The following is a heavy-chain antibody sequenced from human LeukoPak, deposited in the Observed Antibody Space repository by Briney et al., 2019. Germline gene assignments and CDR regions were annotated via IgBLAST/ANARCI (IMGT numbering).Heavy chain of an antibody. V-gene: IGHV1-3*01. CDR1: GYTFTNNA. Sequence: ASVKVSCKASGYTFTNNALHWVRQAPRQSLEWMGWINAEYHNTKSAQKFQTRLTITTDTSASTAYMELNSLTSDDMAIYYCARGAAGSHYWFFDLWGRGTLVTVSS. J-gene: IGHJ2*01. D-gene: IGHD5-12*01. CDR3: ARGAAGSHYWFFDL. CDR2: INAEYHNT.